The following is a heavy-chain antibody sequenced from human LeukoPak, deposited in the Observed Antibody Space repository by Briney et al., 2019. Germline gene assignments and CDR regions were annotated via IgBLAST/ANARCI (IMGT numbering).Heavy chain of an antibody. D-gene: IGHD3-10*01. CDR1: GGSISNHY. CDR3: ARDMLGYYYGSGNYGSFDT. Sequence: PSETLSLTCTVSGGSISNHYWTWIRQSPGKGLEWIGYIYYSGISDYNPSLRSRVTISVDTSKNQFSLKLNSLTAADTAVYYCARDMLGYYYGSGNYGSFDTWGQGTLVTVSS. CDR2: IYYSGIS. V-gene: IGHV4-59*11. J-gene: IGHJ5*02.